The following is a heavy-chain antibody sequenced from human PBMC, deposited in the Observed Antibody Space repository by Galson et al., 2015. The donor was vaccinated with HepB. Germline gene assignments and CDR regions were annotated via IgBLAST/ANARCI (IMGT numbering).Heavy chain of an antibody. J-gene: IGHJ1*01. CDR2: IVVGSGNT. V-gene: IGHV1-58*02. D-gene: IGHD4-11*01. CDR3: AAEMETTVRYEYFQH. CDR1: GFTFTSSA. Sequence: SVKVSCKASGFTFTSSAMQWVRQARGQRLEWIGWIVVGSGNTNYAQKFQERVTITRDMSTSTAYMELSSLRSEDTAVYYCAAEMETTVRYEYFQHWGQGTLVTVSS.